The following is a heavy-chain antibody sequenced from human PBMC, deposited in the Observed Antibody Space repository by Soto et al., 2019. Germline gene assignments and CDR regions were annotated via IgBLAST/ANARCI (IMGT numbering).Heavy chain of an antibody. V-gene: IGHV3-23*01. CDR3: WTSMIDVVVITGAFDI. CDR2: ISGSGGNT. Sequence: PGGSLRLSCAASGFTFSSYAMSWVRQAPGKGLEWVSSISGSGGNTYYADSVKGRFTISRDNSKNTLYLQMNSLRAEDTAVYYCWTSMIDVVVITGAFDIWGQGTMVTVSS. CDR1: GFTFSSYA. J-gene: IGHJ3*02. D-gene: IGHD3-22*01.